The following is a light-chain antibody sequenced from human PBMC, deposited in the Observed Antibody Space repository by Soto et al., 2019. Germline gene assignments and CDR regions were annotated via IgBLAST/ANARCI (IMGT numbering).Light chain of an antibody. CDR1: SSDVGAYNS. CDR2: KGT. Sequence: QSALAQPASVSGSPGQSITISCTGTSSDVGAYNSVSWYQQHPHRAPQVIIYKGTQRPSGVSNRFSGSKSGNTASLTISGLQAEDEADYYCSSYTSSSTLGVFGTGTKVTVL. CDR3: SSYTSSSTLGV. V-gene: IGLV2-14*02. J-gene: IGLJ1*01.